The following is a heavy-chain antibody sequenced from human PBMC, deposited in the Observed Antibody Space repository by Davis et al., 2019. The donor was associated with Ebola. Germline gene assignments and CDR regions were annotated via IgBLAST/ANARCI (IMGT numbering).Heavy chain of an antibody. CDR1: GYTFTSYA. V-gene: IGHV1-3*01. CDR3: ARDRGITGTTYWFDP. Sequence: AASVKVSCKASGYTFTSYAMHWVRQAPGQRLEWMGWINAGNGNTKYSQKFQGRVTITRDTSASTAYMELSSLRSEDTAVHYCARDRGITGTTYWFDPWGQGTLVTVSS. CDR2: INAGNGNT. D-gene: IGHD1-7*01. J-gene: IGHJ5*02.